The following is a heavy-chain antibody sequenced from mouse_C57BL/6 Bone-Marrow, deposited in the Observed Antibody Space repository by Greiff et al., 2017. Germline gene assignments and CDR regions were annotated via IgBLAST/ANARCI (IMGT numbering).Heavy chain of an antibody. CDR3: ASHYYSNCYWYFDG. D-gene: IGHD2-5*01. J-gene: IGHJ1*03. V-gene: IGHV14-3*01. CDR2: IDPANGNT. Sequence: EVQLQQSVAELVRPGASVKLSCTASGFNIKNTYMHWVKQRPEQGLEWIGRIDPANGNTKYAPKFQGKATITADTSSNTAYLQLISLTSEDTAIXYCASHYYSNCYWYFDGWGTGTTVTVSS. CDR1: GFNIKNTY.